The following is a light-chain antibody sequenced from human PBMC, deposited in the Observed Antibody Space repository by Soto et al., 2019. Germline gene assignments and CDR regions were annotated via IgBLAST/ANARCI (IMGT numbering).Light chain of an antibody. CDR1: QNVLSD. CDR2: GAT. Sequence: EILLTQSPATLSVSPGETATLSCRASQNVLSDLAWYQQKPGQAPRLLVYGATTRATAAPAKFRGSGSGTEFSLTISSLQSEDYGTYSCQQSRAWPLTFGQGDKVEI. J-gene: IGKJ1*01. V-gene: IGKV3-15*01. CDR3: QQSRAWPLT.